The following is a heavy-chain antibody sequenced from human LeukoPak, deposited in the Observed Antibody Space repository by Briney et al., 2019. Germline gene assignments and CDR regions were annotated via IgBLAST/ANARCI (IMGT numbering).Heavy chain of an antibody. D-gene: IGHD3-10*01. CDR1: GFTFSSYS. V-gene: IGHV3-21*01. CDR3: ARAITMVPSDKAPTDAFDI. J-gene: IGHJ3*02. CDR2: ISSSSSYI. Sequence: GSLRLSCAASGFTFSSYSMNWVRQAPGKGLEWVSSISSSSSYIYYADSVKGRFTISRDNAKNSLYLQMNSLRAEDTAVYYCARAITMVPSDKAPTDAFDIWGQGTMVTVSS.